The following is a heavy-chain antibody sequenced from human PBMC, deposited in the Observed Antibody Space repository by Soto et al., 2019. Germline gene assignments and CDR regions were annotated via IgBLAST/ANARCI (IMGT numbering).Heavy chain of an antibody. CDR1: GITFTNAW. V-gene: IGHV3-15*02. CDR3: TTDPGDYEDF. D-gene: IGHD4-17*01. CDR2: IKNKADGGTT. Sequence: EAQLVESGGALVKPGGCLRLSCAASGITFTNAWMSWVRQAPWKGLEWVGRIKNKADGGTTDYAAPVRGRFTISRDDSKNTLFLQMNSLETEDTAIDYCTTDPGDYEDFWGQGTLVTVSS. J-gene: IGHJ4*02.